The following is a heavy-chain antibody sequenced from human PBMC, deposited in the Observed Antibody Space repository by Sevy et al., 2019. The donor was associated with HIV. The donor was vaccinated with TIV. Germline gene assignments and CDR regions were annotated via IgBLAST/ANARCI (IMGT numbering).Heavy chain of an antibody. CDR3: ARETYYDGSGSYREPAFDV. D-gene: IGHD3-10*01. V-gene: IGHV3-53*01. CDR2: IYSGGST. J-gene: IGHJ3*01. CDR1: GFSVSSNY. Sequence: GGSLRLSCAASGFSVSSNYMSWVRQAPGKGLEWVSVIYSGGSTYNAASLMGRFTISRDKSKNMLYLQRNSLRAEDTAVYYGARETYYDGSGSYREPAFDVWGQGTMVTVSS.